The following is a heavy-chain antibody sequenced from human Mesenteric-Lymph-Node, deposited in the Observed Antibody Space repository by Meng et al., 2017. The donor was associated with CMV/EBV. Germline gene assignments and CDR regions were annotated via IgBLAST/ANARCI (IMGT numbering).Heavy chain of an antibody. CDR2: IRDSST. Sequence: GGSLRLSCVASGFTFSSHEMNWVRQAPGKGLEWISYIRDSSTYYADSVKGRFTISRDNAKNSLYLQMSSLRAEDTAVYYCARGGYCSSTTCYLLNGFDMWGQGTVVTVSS. V-gene: IGHV3-48*03. D-gene: IGHD2-2*01. CDR3: ARGGYCSSTTCYLLNGFDM. J-gene: IGHJ3*02. CDR1: GFTFSSHE.